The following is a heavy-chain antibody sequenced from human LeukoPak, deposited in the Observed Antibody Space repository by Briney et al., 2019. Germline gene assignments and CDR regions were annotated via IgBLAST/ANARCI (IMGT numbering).Heavy chain of an antibody. CDR3: ARRQLPERYNWFDP. V-gene: IGHV5-51*01. Sequence: ESLKISCKGSGYSFTSYWIGWVRQMPGKGLEWMGIIYPGDSDTRYSPSFQGQVTISAAKSISTAYLQWSSLKASDTAMYSCARRQLPERYNWFDPWGQGTLVTVSS. CDR1: GYSFTSYW. J-gene: IGHJ5*02. CDR2: IYPGDSDT. D-gene: IGHD2-2*01.